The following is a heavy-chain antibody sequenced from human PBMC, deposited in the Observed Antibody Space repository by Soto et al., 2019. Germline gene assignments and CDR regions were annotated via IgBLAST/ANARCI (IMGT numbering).Heavy chain of an antibody. CDR2: MNPNSGNT. Sequence: GASVKVSCKASGYTFTSYDINWVRQATGQGLEWVGWMNPNSGNTGYAQKFQGRVTMTRNTSISTAYMELSSLRSEDTAVYYCARAVRTIFGVVIRLYYYYYMDVWGKGTTVTVSS. D-gene: IGHD3-3*01. CDR3: ARAVRTIFGVVIRLYYYYYMDV. J-gene: IGHJ6*03. V-gene: IGHV1-8*01. CDR1: GYTFTSYD.